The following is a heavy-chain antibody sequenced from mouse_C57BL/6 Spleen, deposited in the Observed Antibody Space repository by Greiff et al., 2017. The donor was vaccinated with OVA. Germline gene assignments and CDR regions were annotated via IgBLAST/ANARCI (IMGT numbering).Heavy chain of an antibody. D-gene: IGHD2-5*01. CDR1: GYTFTSYW. J-gene: IGHJ3*01. Sequence: VQLQQPGAELVRPGSSVKLSCKASGYTFTSYWMHWVKQRPIQGLEWIGNIDPSDSETHYNQKFKDKATLTVDKSSSTAYMQLSSLTSEDSAVYYCARDLYYSNSFAYWGQGTLVTVSA. CDR2: IDPSDSET. V-gene: IGHV1-52*01. CDR3: ARDLYYSNSFAY.